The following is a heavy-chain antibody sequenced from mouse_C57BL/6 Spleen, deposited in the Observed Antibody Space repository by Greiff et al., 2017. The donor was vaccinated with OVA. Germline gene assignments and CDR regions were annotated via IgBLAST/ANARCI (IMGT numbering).Heavy chain of an antibody. CDR1: GYAFSSSW. J-gene: IGHJ1*03. Sequence: LQESGPELVKPGASVKISCKASGYAFSSSWMNWVKQRPGKGLEWIGRIYPGDGDTNYNGKFKGKATLTADKSSSTAYMQLSSLTSEDSAVYFCARSRDYDYDDWYFDVWGTGTTVTVSS. CDR3: ARSRDYDYDDWYFDV. V-gene: IGHV1-82*01. D-gene: IGHD2-4*01. CDR2: IYPGDGDT.